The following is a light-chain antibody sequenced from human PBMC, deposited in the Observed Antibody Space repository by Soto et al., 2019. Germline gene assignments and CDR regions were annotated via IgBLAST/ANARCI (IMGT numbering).Light chain of an antibody. CDR2: EVA. J-gene: IGLJ2*01. V-gene: IGLV2-8*01. Sequence: QSALTQPPSASGSPGQSVTISCTGTSSDVGAYNYVSWYQQHPGKAPKLMIYEVAKRPSGVPDRFSGSKSGNTASLTVSGLQAEDEADYYCCSYAGSSTSLVVFGGGTQLTVL. CDR3: CSYAGSSTSLVV. CDR1: SSDVGAYNY.